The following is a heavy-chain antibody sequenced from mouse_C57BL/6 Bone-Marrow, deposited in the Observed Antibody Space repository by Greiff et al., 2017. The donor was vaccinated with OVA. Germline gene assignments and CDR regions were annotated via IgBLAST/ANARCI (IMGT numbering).Heavy chain of an antibody. V-gene: IGHV3-6*01. CDR2: ISYAGSN. CDR1: GYSITSGYY. CDR3: ARDRGAQATWAYFDY. D-gene: IGHD3-2*02. J-gene: IGHJ2*01. Sequence: DVQLQESGPGLVKPSQSLSLTCSVTGYSITSGYYWNWIRQFPGNKLEWMGYISYAGSNNYNPSLKNQISITPDTSKNQLYLKLNSVTTEDTATYFSARDRGAQATWAYFDYWGQGTTLTVSS.